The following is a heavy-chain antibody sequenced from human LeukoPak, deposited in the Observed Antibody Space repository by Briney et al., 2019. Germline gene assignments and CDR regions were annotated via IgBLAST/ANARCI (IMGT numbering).Heavy chain of an antibody. D-gene: IGHD3-16*01. Sequence: GGSLRLXCAASGFTFSSYEMNWGRQAPGKGLEWVSYISSSGSTIYYADSVKGRFTISRDNAKNSLYLQMNSLRAEDMAFYYCAKEQGLLTFRVGAFDIWGQGTMVTVSS. J-gene: IGHJ3*02. CDR1: GFTFSSYE. V-gene: IGHV3-48*03. CDR2: ISSSGSTI. CDR3: AKEQGLLTFRVGAFDI.